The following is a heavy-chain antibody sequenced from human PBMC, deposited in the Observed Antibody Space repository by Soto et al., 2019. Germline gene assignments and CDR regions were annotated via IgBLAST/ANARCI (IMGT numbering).Heavy chain of an antibody. V-gene: IGHV4-34*01. D-gene: IGHD4-17*01. J-gene: IGHJ4*02. Sequence: QVQLQQWGAGLLKPSETLSLTCAVYGGSFSGYYWSWIRQPPGKGLEWIGEINHSGSTNYTPSLKIRVTISVDTSKSQFSLKRSSVTAADTAVYYCARGQYDYGESGGEHFDYWGQGTLVTVSS. CDR2: INHSGST. CDR3: ARGQYDYGESGGEHFDY. CDR1: GGSFSGYY.